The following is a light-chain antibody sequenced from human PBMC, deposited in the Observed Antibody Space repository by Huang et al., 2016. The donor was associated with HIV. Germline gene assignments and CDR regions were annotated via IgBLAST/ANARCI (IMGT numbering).Light chain of an antibody. CDR2: WSS. CDR1: QRVFSTSTNKDY. V-gene: IGKV4-1*01. Sequence: DIVMAQSPGSLTVSLGERATLTCRSSQRVFSTSTNKDYLAWFQQKPGRPPKLLLFWSSTREVGVPDRVSGGGSGTHCTLTIGNLEADDAAIYYCQQYYASPQTFGQGTRV. CDR3: QQYYASPQT. J-gene: IGKJ1*01.